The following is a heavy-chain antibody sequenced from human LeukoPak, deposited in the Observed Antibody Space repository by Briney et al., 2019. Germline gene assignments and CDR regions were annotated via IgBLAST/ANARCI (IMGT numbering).Heavy chain of an antibody. CDR2: IKSKTDGGTT. Sequence: GGSLRLSCAASGFTFSNAWMSWVRQAPGKGLEWVGRIKSKTDGGTTDYAAPVKGRFTISRDDSKNTLYLQVNSLKTEDTAVYYCTTGDYDILTGYLSFDYWGQGTLVTVSS. CDR1: GFTFSNAW. CDR3: TTGDYDILTGYLSFDY. V-gene: IGHV3-15*01. J-gene: IGHJ4*02. D-gene: IGHD3-9*01.